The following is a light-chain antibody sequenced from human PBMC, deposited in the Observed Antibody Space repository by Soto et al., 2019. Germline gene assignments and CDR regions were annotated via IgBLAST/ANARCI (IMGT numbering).Light chain of an antibody. V-gene: IGLV2-14*01. Sequence: QSALTQPASVSGSPGQSITISCTGTSSDVGAYNYVSWYQQYPGKAPKLIIYDVTNRPSGVSDRFSGSKSGNTASLTISGLQAEDAGNYYCISFTTSTTYVFGTGTKVTVL. CDR1: SSDVGAYNY. J-gene: IGLJ1*01. CDR3: ISFTTSTTYV. CDR2: DVT.